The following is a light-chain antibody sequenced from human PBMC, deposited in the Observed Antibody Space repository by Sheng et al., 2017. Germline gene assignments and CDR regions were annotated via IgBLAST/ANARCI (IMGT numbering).Light chain of an antibody. J-gene: IGKJ3*01. CDR3: QQRRNWVLT. CDR2: DTS. CDR1: QSVSNNY. Sequence: EIVLTQSPGTLSLSPGERATLSCRASQSVSNNYLAWYQQKPGQAPRLLIYDTSNRATGIPARFSGSGSGTDFTLTISSLEPEDFAVYYCQQRRNWVLTFGPGTKVDIK. V-gene: IGKV3D-20*02.